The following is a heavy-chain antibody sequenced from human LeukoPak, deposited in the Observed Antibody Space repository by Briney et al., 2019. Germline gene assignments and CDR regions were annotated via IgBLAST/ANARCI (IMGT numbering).Heavy chain of an antibody. V-gene: IGHV3-48*03. J-gene: IGHJ4*02. CDR3: ARLGGGLVIGGEQDY. Sequence: GGSLRLSCAASGYTFSSYEMNWVRQAPGKGLEWVSYISSSGSTIYYADSVKGRFTISRDNAKNSLYLQMNSLRAEDTAVYYCARLGGGLVIGGEQDYWGQGTLVTVSS. CDR1: GYTFSSYE. D-gene: IGHD3/OR15-3a*01. CDR2: ISSSGSTI.